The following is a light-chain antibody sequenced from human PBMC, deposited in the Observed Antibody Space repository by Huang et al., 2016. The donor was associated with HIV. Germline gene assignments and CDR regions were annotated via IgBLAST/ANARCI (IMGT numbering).Light chain of an antibody. V-gene: IGKV3-11*01. CDR1: QSISSY. CDR2: DAS. Sequence: EIVLTQSPDTLCLSPGERATLSCRASQSISSYLACYQPKPGQAPRLLIHDASHRATGIPARFIGSGSGTYFTLTISSLEPEDFAVYYCQQRSNWPPLTFGGGTKVEIK. J-gene: IGKJ4*01. CDR3: QQRSNWPPLT.